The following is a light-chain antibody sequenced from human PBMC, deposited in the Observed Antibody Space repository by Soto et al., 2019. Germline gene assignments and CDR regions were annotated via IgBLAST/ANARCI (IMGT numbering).Light chain of an antibody. J-gene: IGLJ2*01. CDR3: QTWGTGIHVV. CDR1: SGHSSYA. CDR2: LNSDGSH. Sequence: QSVLTQSPSASASLGASVKLTCTLSSGHSSYAIAWRQQQPEKGPRYLMKLNSDGSHSKGDGIPDRFSGSSSGAERYLTISSLQSEDEADYYCQTWGTGIHVVFGGGTKVTVL. V-gene: IGLV4-69*01.